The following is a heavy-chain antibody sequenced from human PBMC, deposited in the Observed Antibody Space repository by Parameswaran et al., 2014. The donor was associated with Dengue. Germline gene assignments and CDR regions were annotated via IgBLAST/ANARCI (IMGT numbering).Heavy chain of an antibody. Sequence: WVRQAPGQGLEWMGWINPNSGGTNYAQKFQGRVTVTRDTSISTAYMELSRLRSDDTAVYYCARDSGYSSSVWAYWGQGTLVTVSS. CDR3: ARDSGYSSSVWAY. CDR2: INPNSGGT. J-gene: IGHJ4*02. V-gene: IGHV1-2*02. D-gene: IGHD6-13*01.